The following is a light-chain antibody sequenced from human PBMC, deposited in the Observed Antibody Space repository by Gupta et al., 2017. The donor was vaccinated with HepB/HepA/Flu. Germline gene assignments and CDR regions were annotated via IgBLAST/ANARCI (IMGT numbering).Light chain of an antibody. CDR3: QQDERFPLT. CDR2: KAS. V-gene: IGKV1-5*03. J-gene: IGKJ4*01. CDR1: QAIGDW. Sequence: DIQMSQSPSTLSASVGDRVTITCRASQAIGDWLAWYQQKPGKDPKLLIYKASTLQGGVPWRFSGSGSGTEFTLTISSLQPDDFATYYCQQDERFPLTFGGGTKVELK.